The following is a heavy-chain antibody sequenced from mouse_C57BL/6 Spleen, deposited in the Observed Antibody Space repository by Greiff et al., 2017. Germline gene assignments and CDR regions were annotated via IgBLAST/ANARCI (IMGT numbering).Heavy chain of an antibody. J-gene: IGHJ1*03. CDR2: IYPGDGAT. CDR1: GYAFSSYW. CDR3: SRGKEKYFDV. Sequence: QVQLQQSGAELVKPGASVKISCKASGYAFSSYWMNWVKQRPGKGLEWIGQIYPGDGATNYNGKFKGKATLTADKSSSTSYMQLSSLTSEDTAVYFCSRGKEKYFDVWGTGTTVTVSS. V-gene: IGHV1-80*01.